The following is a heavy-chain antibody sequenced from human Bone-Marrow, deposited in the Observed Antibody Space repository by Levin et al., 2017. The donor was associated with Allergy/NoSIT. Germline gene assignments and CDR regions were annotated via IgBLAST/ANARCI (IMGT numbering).Heavy chain of an antibody. J-gene: IGHJ6*02. CDR3: AKGSTTIAARSPYGMDG. D-gene: IGHD6-6*01. CDR2: ISGSGGST. V-gene: IGHV3-23*01. CDR1: GFTFSSYA. Sequence: GGSLRLSCAASGFTFSSYAMSWVRQAPGKGLEWVSAISGSGGSTYYADSVKGRFTISRDNSKNTLYLQMNSLRAEDTAVYYCAKGSTTIAARSPYGMDGWGQGTTVTVSS.